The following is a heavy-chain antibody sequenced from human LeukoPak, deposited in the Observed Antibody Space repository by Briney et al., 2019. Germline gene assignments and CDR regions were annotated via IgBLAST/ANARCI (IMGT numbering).Heavy chain of an antibody. V-gene: IGHV3-7*01. D-gene: IGHD1-26*01. Sequence: GGSLRLSCAASGFTFSSYWMSWVRQAPGKGLEWVANIKQDGSEKYYVDSVKGRFTISRDNAKNSLYLQMNSLRDDDTAVYYCARAAGGTSRDYWGQGTLVTVSS. J-gene: IGHJ4*02. CDR3: ARAAGGTSRDY. CDR1: GFTFSSYW. CDR2: IKQDGSEK.